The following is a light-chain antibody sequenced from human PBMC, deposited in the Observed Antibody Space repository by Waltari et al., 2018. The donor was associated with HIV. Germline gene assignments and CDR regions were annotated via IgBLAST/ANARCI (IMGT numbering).Light chain of an antibody. CDR3: QQYGSSPT. V-gene: IGKV3-20*01. CDR1: QSVRSSY. CDR2: GAS. Sequence: EIVLTQSPGTLSLSPGERATLSCRASQSVRSSYLAWYQQKPGQAPRLLMYGASSRATGIPDRISGSGSGTDFTLIISRLEPEDSAVYFCQQYGSSPTFGQGTKVEIK. J-gene: IGKJ1*01.